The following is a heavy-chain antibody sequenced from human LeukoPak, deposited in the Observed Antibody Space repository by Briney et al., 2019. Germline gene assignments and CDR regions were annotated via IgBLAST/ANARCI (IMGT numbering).Heavy chain of an antibody. J-gene: IGHJ4*02. CDR3: GKGYDFWSGYFASDF. V-gene: IGHV3-23*01. D-gene: IGHD3-3*01. Sequence: SGGSLRLSCVASGFTFRVYAMNWVRQAPGKGLEWVSGLTGSDDTPYYAGSVKGRFTISRDTSRNTLYLQMNSLRAEDTAVYYCGKGYDFWSGYFASDFWGQGTRVTVSS. CDR2: LTGSDDTP. CDR1: GFTFRVYA.